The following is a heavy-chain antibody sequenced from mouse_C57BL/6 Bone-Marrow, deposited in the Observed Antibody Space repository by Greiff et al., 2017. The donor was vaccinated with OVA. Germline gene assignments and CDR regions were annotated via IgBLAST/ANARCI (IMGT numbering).Heavy chain of an antibody. CDR1: GYTFTSYW. Sequence: QVQLQQPGAELVKPGASVKVSCKASGYTFTSYWMHWVKQRPGQGLEWIGRIHPSDSDTNYNQKFKGKATLTVDKSSSTAYMQLSSLTSEDSAVYYCATPYDYPDAMDYWGQGTSVTVSS. J-gene: IGHJ4*01. V-gene: IGHV1-74*01. D-gene: IGHD2-4*01. CDR2: IHPSDSDT. CDR3: ATPYDYPDAMDY.